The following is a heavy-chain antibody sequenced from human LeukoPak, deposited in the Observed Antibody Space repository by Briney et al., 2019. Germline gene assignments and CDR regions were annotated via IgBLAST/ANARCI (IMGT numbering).Heavy chain of an antibody. CDR3: ARDQGGNFYLIFDY. CDR2: ISAYNGNT. D-gene: IGHD2/OR15-2a*01. CDR1: GYSFTSYW. J-gene: IGHJ4*02. V-gene: IGHV1-18*04. Sequence: GESLKISCKGSGYSFTSYWIGWVRQAPGQGLEWMGWISAYNGNTNYAQNLQGRVTMTTDASTSTVYMELRSLRSDDTAVYYCARDQGGNFYLIFDYWGQGTLVTVSS.